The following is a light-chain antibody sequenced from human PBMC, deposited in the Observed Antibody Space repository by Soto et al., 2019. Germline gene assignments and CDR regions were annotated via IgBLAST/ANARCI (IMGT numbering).Light chain of an antibody. V-gene: IGLV1-40*01. CDR1: RSNLGAGYD. CDR2: ANN. CDR3: QSYDNSLSGAWV. Sequence: QSVLTQPPSVSGAPGQGITISCTGTRSNLGAGYDVHWYQQLPGAAPKLLIYANNKRPSGVLDRFSGSKSGTSASLAITGLQAEDEADYYCQSYDNSLSGAWVFGGGTTLTVL. J-gene: IGLJ3*02.